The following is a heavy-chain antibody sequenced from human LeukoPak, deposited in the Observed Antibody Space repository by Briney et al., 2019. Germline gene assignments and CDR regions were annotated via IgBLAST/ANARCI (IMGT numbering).Heavy chain of an antibody. CDR2: IYSDDTR. Sequence: GGSLRLSCAASGFTVSGTYMSWVRQAPGKGLEWVSIIYSDDTRYSADSVKGRFTISRDNSKNTLYLQMNSLRAEDTAVYYCARSDYTSGWYFYYWGQGTLVTVSS. V-gene: IGHV3-53*01. CDR1: GFTVSGTY. J-gene: IGHJ4*02. CDR3: ARSDYTSGWYFYY. D-gene: IGHD6-19*01.